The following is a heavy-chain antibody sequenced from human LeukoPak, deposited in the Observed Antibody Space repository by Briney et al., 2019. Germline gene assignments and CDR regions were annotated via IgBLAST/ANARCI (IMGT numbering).Heavy chain of an antibody. CDR2: IYTSGGT. CDR3: ARACYDSSGYYPDY. CDR1: GGSISSYY. Sequence: PSETLSLTCTVSGGSISSYYWSWIRQPPGKGLEWIGYIYTSGGTNYNPSLKSRVTISVDTSKNQFSLKLSSVTAADTAVYYCARACYDSSGYYPDYWGQGTLVTVSS. V-gene: IGHV4-4*09. J-gene: IGHJ4*02. D-gene: IGHD3-22*01.